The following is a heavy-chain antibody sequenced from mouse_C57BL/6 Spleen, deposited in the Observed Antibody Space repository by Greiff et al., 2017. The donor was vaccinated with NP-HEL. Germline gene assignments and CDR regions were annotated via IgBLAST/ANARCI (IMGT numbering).Heavy chain of an antibody. Sequence: VQLQQPGAELVKPGASVKLSCKASGYTFTSYWMQWVKQRPGQGLEWIGEIDPSDSYTNYNQKFKGKATLTVDTSSSTAYMQLSSLTSEDSAVYYCAREGWLLPWGQGTTLTVSS. J-gene: IGHJ2*01. D-gene: IGHD2-3*01. V-gene: IGHV1-50*01. CDR1: GYTFTSYW. CDR3: AREGWLLP. CDR2: IDPSDSYT.